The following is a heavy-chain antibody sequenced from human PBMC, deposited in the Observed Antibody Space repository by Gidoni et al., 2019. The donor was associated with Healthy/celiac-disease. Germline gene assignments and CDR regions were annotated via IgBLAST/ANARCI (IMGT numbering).Heavy chain of an antibody. J-gene: IGHJ5*02. V-gene: IGHV3-48*01. CDR1: GFTFRRYS. CDR2: SSSSSSTI. CDR3: ARDRLRAYQLPNESPNWFDP. Sequence: EVQLVESGGGLVQPGGSLRLSCAASGFTFRRYSLNWVRQAPGKGLEWVSYSSSSSSTIYYADSVKGRFTISRDNAKNSLYLQMNSLRAEDTAVYYCARDRLRAYQLPNESPNWFDPWGQGTLVTVSS. D-gene: IGHD2-2*01.